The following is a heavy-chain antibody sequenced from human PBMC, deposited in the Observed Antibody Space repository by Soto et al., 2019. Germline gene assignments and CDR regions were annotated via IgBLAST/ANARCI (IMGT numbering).Heavy chain of an antibody. J-gene: IGHJ6*02. CDR1: GGSMSSYF. V-gene: IGHV4-4*07. D-gene: IGHD2-2*01. CDR2: IYSSGST. CDR3: ARHSSSRYYYYYYGMDV. Sequence: SETLSLTCTVSGGSMSSYFWSWIRQPAGKGLEWIGRIYSSGSTDYNPSLKSRVTMSIDTSKNQFSLNLSSVTAADTAMYYCARHSSSRYYYYYYGMDVWGQGTTVTVSS.